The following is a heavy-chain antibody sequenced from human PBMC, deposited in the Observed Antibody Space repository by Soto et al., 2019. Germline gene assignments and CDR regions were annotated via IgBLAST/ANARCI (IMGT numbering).Heavy chain of an antibody. CDR3: AQALGLAVAGPGRFDL. D-gene: IGHD6-19*01. CDR2: ITPIFGTA. Sequence: QVQLVQSGTEVKKPGSSVKVSCKASGGTFSNYAISWVRQAPGQGLEWMGGITPIFGTANYAQKFQGRVTITADEAMSTGYREMGRLRSEDTAVYYCAQALGLAVAGPGRFDLWGRGTLVTVSS. V-gene: IGHV1-69*12. CDR1: GGTFSNYA. J-gene: IGHJ2*01.